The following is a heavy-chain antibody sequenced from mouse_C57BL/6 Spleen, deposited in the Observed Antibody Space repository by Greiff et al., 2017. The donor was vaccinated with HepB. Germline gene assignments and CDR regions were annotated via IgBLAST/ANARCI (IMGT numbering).Heavy chain of an antibody. CDR2: IWSDGST. J-gene: IGHJ4*01. V-gene: IGHV2-6-1*01. D-gene: IGHD2-3*01. Sequence: VQLQQSGPGLVAPSQSLSITCTVSGFSLTSYGVHWVRQPPGKGLEWLVVIWSDGSTTYNSALKSRLSISKDNSKSQVFLKMNSLQTDDTAMYYCARHDGYRYYYAMDYWGQGTSVTVSS. CDR3: ARHDGYRYYYAMDY. CDR1: GFSLTSYG.